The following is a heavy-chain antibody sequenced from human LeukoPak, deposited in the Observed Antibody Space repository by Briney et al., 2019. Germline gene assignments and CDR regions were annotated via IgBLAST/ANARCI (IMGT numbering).Heavy chain of an antibody. Sequence: GGSLRLSCAASGFTFSSYGMHWVRQAPGKGLEWVSAISGSGGSTYYADSVKGRFTISRDNSKNTLYLQMNSLRAEDTAVYYCAKGTLYYYDSSGYQGYWGQGTLVTVSS. J-gene: IGHJ4*02. D-gene: IGHD3-22*01. CDR2: ISGSGGST. CDR1: GFTFSSYG. V-gene: IGHV3-23*01. CDR3: AKGTLYYYDSSGYQGY.